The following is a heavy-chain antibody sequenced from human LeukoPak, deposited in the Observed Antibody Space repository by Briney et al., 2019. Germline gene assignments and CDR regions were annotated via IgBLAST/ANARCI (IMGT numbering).Heavy chain of an antibody. CDR1: GFIFSNYF. CDR2: ISSRTGDV. Sequence: GGSLRLSCAASGFIFSNYFMNWVRQAPGKGLEWVASISSRTGDVDYGDSVKGRFTISRDNAQNSLFLQMDSLRAEDTAVYYCARVVLSYMDAWGEGTTVSVSS. J-gene: IGHJ6*03. CDR3: ARVVLSYMDA. V-gene: IGHV3-21*06. D-gene: IGHD3-16*01.